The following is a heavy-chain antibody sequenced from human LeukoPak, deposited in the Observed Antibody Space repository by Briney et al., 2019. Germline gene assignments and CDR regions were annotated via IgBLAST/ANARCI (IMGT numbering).Heavy chain of an antibody. CDR1: GYSMSSGYY. CDR3: ARGLVVVVPAAMTNANWFDP. CDR2: MYHTGST. D-gene: IGHD2-2*01. J-gene: IGHJ5*02. V-gene: IGHV4-38-2*02. Sequence: SETLSLTCTVSGYSMSSGYYWGWIRQPPERGLEWIGSMYHTGSTYYNPSLKSRVTISGDTSKNQFSLKLSSVTAADTAVYYCARGLVVVVPAAMTNANWFDPWGQGTLVTVSS.